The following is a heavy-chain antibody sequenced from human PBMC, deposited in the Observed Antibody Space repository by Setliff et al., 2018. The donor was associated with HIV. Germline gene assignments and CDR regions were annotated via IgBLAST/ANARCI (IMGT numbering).Heavy chain of an antibody. CDR2: ISSSTRYI. V-gene: IGHV3-21*01. CDR1: GFTFSSYS. Sequence: ETLSLSCAASGFTFSSYSMNWVRQAPGKGLEWVSCISSSTRYIYYADSVKGRFTISRDNAKNSLYLQMSSLRADDTAVYYCAREMAATAHPDDPYFQHWGQGTLVTVSS. D-gene: IGHD6-13*01. J-gene: IGHJ1*01. CDR3: AREMAATAHPDDPYFQH.